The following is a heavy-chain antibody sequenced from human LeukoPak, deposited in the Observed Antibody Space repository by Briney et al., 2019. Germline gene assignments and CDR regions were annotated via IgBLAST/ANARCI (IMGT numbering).Heavy chain of an antibody. CDR2: INWNGGRP. CDR3: AKIYDFWSGYYFDY. CDR1: GFTFDDYG. V-gene: IGHV3-20*04. D-gene: IGHD3-3*01. Sequence: GGSLRLSCAASGFTFDDYGMSWVRQAPGKGLEWVSGINWNGGRPGYADSVKGRFTISRDNAKNSLYLQMNSLRAEDTALYYCAKIYDFWSGYYFDYWGQGTLVTVSS. J-gene: IGHJ4*02.